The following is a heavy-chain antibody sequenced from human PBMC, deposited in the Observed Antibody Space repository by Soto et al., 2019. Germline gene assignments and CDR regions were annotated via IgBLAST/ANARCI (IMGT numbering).Heavy chain of an antibody. Sequence: QVQLVESGGGVVQPGRSLRLSCAASGFTFSSYAMHWVRQAPGKGLEWVAVISYDGSNKYYADSVKVRFTISRENSKNTLYLQMNSLRAEDTAVYYCARDKKWFGELPNWFDPWGQGTLVTVSS. J-gene: IGHJ5*02. D-gene: IGHD3-10*01. V-gene: IGHV3-30-3*01. CDR1: GFTFSSYA. CDR2: ISYDGSNK. CDR3: ARDKKWFGELPNWFDP.